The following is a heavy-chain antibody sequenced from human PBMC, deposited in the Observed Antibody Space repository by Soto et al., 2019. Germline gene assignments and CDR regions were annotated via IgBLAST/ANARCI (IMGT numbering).Heavy chain of an antibody. D-gene: IGHD6-13*01. CDR3: AKDRSNTWSFDY. CDR1: GFTFSDYG. J-gene: IGHJ4*02. V-gene: IGHV3-30*18. CDR2: ISYDGRSK. Sequence: GGSLRLSCAASGFTFSDYGMHWVRQAPGKGLEWVAVISYDGRSKYYADSVKGRFTISRDDSKNTLNLQMNSLRAEDTAVYYCAKDRSNTWSFDYWGQGTLVTVSS.